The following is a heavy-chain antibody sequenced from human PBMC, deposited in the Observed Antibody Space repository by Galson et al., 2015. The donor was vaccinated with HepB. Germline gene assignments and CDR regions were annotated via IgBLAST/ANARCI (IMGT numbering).Heavy chain of an antibody. Sequence: SLRLSFAASGFTFDDYAMHWVRHAPGKGLEWVSGISWNSGSIGYADSVKGRFTISRDNAKNSLYLQMNSLRAEDTALYYCAKGPSIAASHFDYWGQGTLVTVSS. V-gene: IGHV3-9*01. CDR3: AKGPSIAASHFDY. CDR1: GFTFDDYA. CDR2: ISWNSGSI. J-gene: IGHJ4*02. D-gene: IGHD6-6*01.